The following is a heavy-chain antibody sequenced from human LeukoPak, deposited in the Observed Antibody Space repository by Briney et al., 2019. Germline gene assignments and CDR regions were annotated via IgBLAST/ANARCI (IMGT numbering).Heavy chain of an antibody. CDR3: ARGRKEQWLPSY. CDR1: GGSISSGDYY. V-gene: IGHV4-30-4*08. J-gene: IGHJ4*02. Sequence: SETLSLTCTVSGGSISSGDYYWSWIRQPPGKGLEWIGYIYYSGSTYYNPSLKSRVTISVDTSKNQFSLKLSSVTAADTAVYYCARGRKEQWLPSYWGQGTLVTVSS. D-gene: IGHD6-19*01. CDR2: IYYSGST.